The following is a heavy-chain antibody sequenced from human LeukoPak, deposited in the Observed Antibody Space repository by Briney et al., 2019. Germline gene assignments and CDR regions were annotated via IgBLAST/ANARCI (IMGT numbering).Heavy chain of an antibody. CDR3: AREPSYYDFWSDHAFDI. CDR2: INPSGGST. D-gene: IGHD3-3*01. J-gene: IGHJ3*02. V-gene: IGHV1-46*01. CDR1: GYTFTSYY. Sequence: AASVKVSCKASGYTFTSYYMHWVRQAPGQGLEWMGIINPSGGSTSYAQKFQGRVTMTRDTSTSTVYMELSSLRSEVTAVYYCAREPSYYDFWSDHAFDIWGQGTMVTVSS.